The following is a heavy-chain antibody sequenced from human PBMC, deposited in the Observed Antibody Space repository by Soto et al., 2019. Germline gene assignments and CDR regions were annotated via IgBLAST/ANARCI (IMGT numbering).Heavy chain of an antibody. CDR1: GGTFSSYS. V-gene: IGHV1-69*13. Sequence: SVKVSCKASGGTFSSYSINWVRQAPGQGLEWMGGIIPIFGTANNAQKFQGRVTITADESATTVYMELSSLRSEDTAVYYCARATNILTVKYSFDYWGQGTMVTVYS. CDR2: IIPIFGTA. CDR3: ARATNILTVKYSFDY. D-gene: IGHD3-9*01. J-gene: IGHJ4*02.